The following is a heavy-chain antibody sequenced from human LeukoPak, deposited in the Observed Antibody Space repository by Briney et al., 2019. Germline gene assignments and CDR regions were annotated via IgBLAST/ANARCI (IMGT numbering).Heavy chain of an antibody. CDR1: GFTFSSYW. J-gene: IGHJ6*03. V-gene: IGHV3-7*01. Sequence: GGPLRLSCAASGFTFSSYWMSWVRQAPGKGLEWVANIKQDGSEKYNVDLLKGRFTISRDNAKNSLYLQMERLRAEATALYYWATVQWNYYYFYMDVSGKESTVTVSS. CDR2: IKQDGSEK. CDR3: ATVQWNYYYFYMDV. D-gene: IGHD2-8*01.